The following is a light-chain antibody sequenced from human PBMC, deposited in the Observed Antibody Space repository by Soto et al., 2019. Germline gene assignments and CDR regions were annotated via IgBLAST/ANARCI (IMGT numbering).Light chain of an antibody. CDR2: GAS. CDR3: HQYGSAPAWT. V-gene: IGKV3-20*01. CDR1: QSISSNY. Sequence: EIVLTQSPGTLSLFPGERATLSCRASQSISSNYLAWYQQKPGQAPRLLIHGASNRATGIPDRFSGAGSGTDFTLAISGLEPEDFAVYSCHQYGSAPAWTFGQGIKVEI. J-gene: IGKJ1*01.